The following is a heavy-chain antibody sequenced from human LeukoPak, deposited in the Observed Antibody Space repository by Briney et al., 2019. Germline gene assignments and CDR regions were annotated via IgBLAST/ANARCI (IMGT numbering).Heavy chain of an antibody. CDR2: ISGRGGST. J-gene: IGHJ4*02. CDR3: ARDLSGVTGYTYGRGIDY. Sequence: GGSLRLSCAASGFTFSSYGMSWVRQAPGKGLEWVSAISGRGGSTYYADSVKGRFTTSRDNSKNTLYLQMNSLRAEDTAVYYCARDLSGVTGYTYGRGIDYWGQGTLVTVSS. CDR1: GFTFSSYG. V-gene: IGHV3-23*01. D-gene: IGHD5-18*01.